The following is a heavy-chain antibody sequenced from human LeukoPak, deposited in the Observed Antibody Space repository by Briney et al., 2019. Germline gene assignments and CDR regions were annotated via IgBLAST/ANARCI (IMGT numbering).Heavy chain of an antibody. J-gene: IGHJ4*02. CDR1: GFTFSSYA. D-gene: IGHD6-6*01. CDR2: ISGSGGNT. Sequence: GGYLRLSCAAAGFTFSSYAMSWVRPGPGEGSEWGSYISGSGGNTYYADSVKGRFTISRDNSKNTLYLQMDSLRAEDTAVYYCAKAVGSSSSMALDNWGQGTLVTVSS. V-gene: IGHV3-23*01. CDR3: AKAVGSSSSMALDN.